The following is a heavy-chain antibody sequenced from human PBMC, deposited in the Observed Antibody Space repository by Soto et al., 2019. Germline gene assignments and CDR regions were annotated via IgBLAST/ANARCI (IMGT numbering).Heavy chain of an antibody. V-gene: IGHV4-59*01. CDR1: GGSINNYY. D-gene: IGHD2-21*02. Sequence: QVQLQESGPGLVKASETLSLTCSVSGGSINNYYWSWIRQPPGKGLEWIGYIYYTGATNYNSSLKSRVTMSMDTSKHQFSLRLSSVTAAATAVYYCARWGAVVTAIPNAFDIWGQGTMATVSS. CDR2: IYYTGAT. J-gene: IGHJ3*02. CDR3: ARWGAVVTAIPNAFDI.